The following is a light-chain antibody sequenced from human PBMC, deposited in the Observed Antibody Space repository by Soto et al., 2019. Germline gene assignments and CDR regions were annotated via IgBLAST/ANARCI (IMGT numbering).Light chain of an antibody. CDR3: SSYTTSNSVV. J-gene: IGLJ3*02. Sequence: QSALTQPASVSGSPGQSITISCTGTSSDVGGYNWVAWYQQHPGKAPKLMICDVSIRPSGVSDRFSGSKSGNTASLTISGLQAEDEDDYYCSSYTTSNSVVFGGGTKVTVL. CDR1: SSDVGGYNW. CDR2: DVS. V-gene: IGLV2-14*03.